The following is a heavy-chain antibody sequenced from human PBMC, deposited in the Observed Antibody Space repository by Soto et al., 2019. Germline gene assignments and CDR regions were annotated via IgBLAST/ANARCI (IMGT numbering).Heavy chain of an antibody. CDR2: ISSSGSTI. CDR1: GFTFSDYY. Sequence: GGSLRLSCAASGFTFSDYYMSWIRQAPGKGLEWVSYISSSGSTIYYADSVKGRFTISRDNAKNSLYLQMNSLRAEDTAVYYCARTGAMGTRYYYYMDVWGKGTTVTVSS. J-gene: IGHJ6*03. CDR3: ARTGAMGTRYYYYMDV. D-gene: IGHD5-18*01. V-gene: IGHV3-11*01.